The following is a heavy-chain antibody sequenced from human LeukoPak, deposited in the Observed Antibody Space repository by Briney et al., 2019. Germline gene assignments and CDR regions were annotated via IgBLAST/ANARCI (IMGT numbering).Heavy chain of an antibody. D-gene: IGHD3-3*01. CDR3: ARALSDDFCNAYQDY. CDR2: ISAYNGNT. J-gene: IGHJ4*02. V-gene: IGHV1-18*01. CDR1: GYIFSSYC. Sequence: ASVKLSCNVSGYIFSSYCISWASEAPGQGLEWMGWISAYNGNTNYAQKLQGRVTMTTDTSTSTAYMELRSLRSDDTAVYYGARALSDDFCNAYQDYWGQGTLVTVSS.